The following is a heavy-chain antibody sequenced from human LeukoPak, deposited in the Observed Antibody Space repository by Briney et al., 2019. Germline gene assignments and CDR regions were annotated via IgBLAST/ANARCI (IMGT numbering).Heavy chain of an antibody. CDR1: GGSISSYY. CDR2: IYYSGST. J-gene: IGHJ4*02. CDR3: ARVTGYRIEDYFDY. V-gene: IGHV4-59*01. D-gene: IGHD6-13*01. Sequence: PSETLSLTCTVSGGSISSYYWSWIRQPPGKGLEWIGYIYYSGSTNYNPSLKSRVTISVETSKNEFSLELRSVPAADTAVYYCARVTGYRIEDYFDYWGQGTLVTVSS.